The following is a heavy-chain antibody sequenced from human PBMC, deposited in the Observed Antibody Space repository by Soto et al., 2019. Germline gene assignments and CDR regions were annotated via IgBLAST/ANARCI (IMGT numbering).Heavy chain of an antibody. V-gene: IGHV5-51*01. J-gene: IGHJ6*02. CDR3: ARLRKVGSSSVYYGMDV. D-gene: IGHD6-6*01. CDR2: IYPGDSDT. CDR1: GYSFTSYW. Sequence: GESLKISCKGSGYSFTSYWIGWVRQMPGKGLEWMGIIYPGDSDTRYSPSFQGQVTISADKSISTAYLQWSSLKASDTAMYYCARLRKVGSSSVYYGMDVWGQGTTVTVSS.